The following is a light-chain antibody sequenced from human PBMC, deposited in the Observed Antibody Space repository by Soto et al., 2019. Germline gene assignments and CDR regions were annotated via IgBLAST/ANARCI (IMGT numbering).Light chain of an antibody. CDR1: QSISTW. CDR2: KAS. V-gene: IGKV1-5*03. Sequence: DIQMTQSPSTLSAFVGDRVTITCRASQSISTWLAGYQQKPGKAPKPLIYKASSLESGVPSRFSGSGSGTEFTLTISSLQPDDSATYYCQQYNTYRTFGQGTKVEIK. CDR3: QQYNTYRT. J-gene: IGKJ1*01.